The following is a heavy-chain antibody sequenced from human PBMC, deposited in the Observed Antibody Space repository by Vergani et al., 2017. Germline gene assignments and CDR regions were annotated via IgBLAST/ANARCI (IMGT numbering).Heavy chain of an antibody. Sequence: QVQLQESGPGLVKPSETLSLTCTVSGGSISSYYWSWIRQPPGKGLEWIGYIYYSGSTNYNPSLKSRVTISVDTSKNQFSLKLSSVTAADTAVYYCARGLYYYDSSGYFGSGSGWFDPWGQGTLVTVSS. CDR3: ARGLYYYDSSGYFGSGSGWFDP. D-gene: IGHD3-22*01. CDR2: IYYSGST. CDR1: GGSISSYY. V-gene: IGHV4-59*01. J-gene: IGHJ5*02.